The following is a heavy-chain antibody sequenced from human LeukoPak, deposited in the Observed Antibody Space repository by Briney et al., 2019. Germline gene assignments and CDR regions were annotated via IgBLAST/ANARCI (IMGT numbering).Heavy chain of an antibody. V-gene: IGHV3-21*01. CDR1: RFSFSAYS. Sequence: GGSLRLSCAASRFSFSAYSMSWVRQAPGKGLEWVSSISADSSYIYYADSVKGRFTISRDNAKNSLYLQMNSPRVEDTAVYYCARVFTALDYWGQGTLVTVSS. CDR3: ARVFTALDY. J-gene: IGHJ4*02. D-gene: IGHD5-18*01. CDR2: ISADSSYI.